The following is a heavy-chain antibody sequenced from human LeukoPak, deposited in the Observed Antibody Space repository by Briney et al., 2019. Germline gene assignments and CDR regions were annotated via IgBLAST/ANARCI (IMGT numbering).Heavy chain of an antibody. J-gene: IGHJ5*02. CDR3: VRDNSVEDIAWWLDP. CDR1: GYTFTGYY. D-gene: IGHD2-15*01. V-gene: IGHV1-2*02. Sequence: ASVKVSCKASGYTFTGYYMHWVRQAPGQGLEWMGWINPNSGGTNYAQKFQGRVTMTRDTSISTAYMELSRLRSDDTAVYYCVRDNSVEDIAWWLDPWGQGTLVTVSS. CDR2: INPNSGGT.